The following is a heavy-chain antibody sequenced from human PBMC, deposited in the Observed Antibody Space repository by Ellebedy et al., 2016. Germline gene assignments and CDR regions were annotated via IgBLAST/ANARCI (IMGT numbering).Heavy chain of an antibody. CDR2: INPNSGGT. Sequence: ASVKVSCKASGYTFTGYYMHWVRQAPGQGLEWMGWINPNSGGTNYAQKFQGWVTMTRDTSISTAYMELSRLRSDDTAVYYCARLERPSNTYFDYWGQGTLVTVSS. J-gene: IGHJ4*02. CDR3: ARLERPSNTYFDY. CDR1: GYTFTGYY. D-gene: IGHD1-1*01. V-gene: IGHV1-2*04.